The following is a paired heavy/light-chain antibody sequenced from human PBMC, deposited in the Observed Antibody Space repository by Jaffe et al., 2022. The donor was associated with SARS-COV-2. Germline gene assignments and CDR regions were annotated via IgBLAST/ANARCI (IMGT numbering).Heavy chain of an antibody. D-gene: IGHD6-19*01. CDR1: GYTFTSYA. CDR3: MIDPQWPGDY. J-gene: IGHJ4*02. CDR2: INTANGNT. V-gene: IGHV1-3*04. Sequence: QVQLVQSGAEVKKPGASVKVSCKASGYTFTSYAMYWVRQAPGQRLEWMGWINTANGNTRYSQKLQGRVTFTRDTSASTVYMDLSSLRSEDTAVYYCMIDPQWPGDYWGQGTLVTVSS.
Light chain of an antibody. CDR1: QGIRND. J-gene: IGKJ2*01. CDR3: LQHNNFPPT. CDR2: ATS. Sequence: DIQMTQSPSSLSASVGDRVTITCRASQGIRNDLGWYQQKPGKAPKRLIYATSSLQSGVPSRFSGSGSGTEFTLTISSLEPEDFATYYCLQHNNFPPTFGRGTKLEIK. V-gene: IGKV1-17*01.